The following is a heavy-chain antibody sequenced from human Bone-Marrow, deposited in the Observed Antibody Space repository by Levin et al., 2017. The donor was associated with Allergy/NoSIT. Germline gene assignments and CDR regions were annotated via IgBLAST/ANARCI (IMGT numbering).Heavy chain of an antibody. Sequence: NPSETLSLTCAVSGSSISSGYYWGWIRQPPGKGLEWIGSIFHSGSSFYNPSLQSRITTSLDTSKNQLSLRLTSATAADTAVYFCASAHTREYGDYSAFNIWGQGTMVTVSS. CDR2: IFHSGSS. J-gene: IGHJ3*02. CDR3: ASAHTREYGDYSAFNI. D-gene: IGHD4-17*01. CDR1: GSSISSGYY. V-gene: IGHV4-38-2*01.